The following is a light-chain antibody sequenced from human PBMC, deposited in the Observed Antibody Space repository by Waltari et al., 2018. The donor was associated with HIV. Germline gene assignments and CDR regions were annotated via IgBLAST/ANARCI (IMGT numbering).Light chain of an antibody. CDR2: RNN. J-gene: IGLJ3*02. V-gene: IGLV3-9*01. Sequence: SYELTQPLSVSVALGQAAKITCGGNNIASQNVHWYQSRPGQAPVLVIYRNNIRPSGVPGRVSGSKSGNTAILSISRVQAEDEGDYYCQVWDSSTGVFGGGTILTGL. CDR3: QVWDSSTGV. CDR1: NIASQN.